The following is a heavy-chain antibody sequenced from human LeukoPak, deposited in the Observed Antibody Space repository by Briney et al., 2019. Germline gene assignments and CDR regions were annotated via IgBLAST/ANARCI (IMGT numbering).Heavy chain of an antibody. V-gene: IGHV3-23*01. J-gene: IGHJ4*02. CDR1: GFTFSSYA. Sequence: PGGSLRLSCAASGFTFSSYAKSWVRQAPGKGLEWVSAISGSGGSTYYADSVKGRFTISRDNSKNTLYLQMNSLRAEDTAVYYCAKANYYDSSGYVDYWGQGTLVTVSS. CDR2: ISGSGGST. D-gene: IGHD3-22*01. CDR3: AKANYYDSSGYVDY.